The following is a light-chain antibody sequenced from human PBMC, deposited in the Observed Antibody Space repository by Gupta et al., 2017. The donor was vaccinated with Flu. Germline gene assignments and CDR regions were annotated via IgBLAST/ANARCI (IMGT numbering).Light chain of an antibody. J-gene: IGLJ1*01. CDR2: KDT. Sequence: SYELTQPPSVSVSPGQKARITCSEAVLPKQDVYWYQQKPGQAPSLVKYKDTERPAGIPRRFSGTSSRRTATLTISGVQAEDEADYYCQSEDETGRYVFGPGTKVTVL. V-gene: IGLV3-25*02. CDR1: VLPKQD. CDR3: QSEDETGRYV.